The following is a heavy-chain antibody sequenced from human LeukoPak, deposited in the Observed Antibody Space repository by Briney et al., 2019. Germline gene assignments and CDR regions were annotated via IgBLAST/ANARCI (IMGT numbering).Heavy chain of an antibody. J-gene: IGHJ4*02. D-gene: IGHD3-22*01. CDR2: INPNSGGT. Sequence: GASVKVSCKASGYTFTGYYMHWVRQAPGQGLEWMGWINPNSGGTNYAQKFQGRVTMTRDTSISTAYMELSRLRSDDTAVYYCARVLYYDSNGYYSWGQGTLVTVSS. CDR3: ARVLYYDSNGYYS. V-gene: IGHV1-2*02. CDR1: GYTFTGYY.